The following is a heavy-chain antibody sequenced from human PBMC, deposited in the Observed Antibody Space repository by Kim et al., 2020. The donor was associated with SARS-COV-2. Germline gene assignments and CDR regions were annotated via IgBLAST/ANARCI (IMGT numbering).Heavy chain of an antibody. CDR1: GFTFSTYV. CDR3: AKGRPGGFDY. CDR2: LPGSGSIT. V-gene: IGHV3-23*01. J-gene: IGHJ4*02. Sequence: GGSLRLSCAASGFTFSTYVMSWVRQAPGKGLEWVSALPGSGSITYYADSGGGRFTISRANSKNTLFLQMNNLIAEDTAIYYCAKGRPGGFDYWGQGTLVTVSS.